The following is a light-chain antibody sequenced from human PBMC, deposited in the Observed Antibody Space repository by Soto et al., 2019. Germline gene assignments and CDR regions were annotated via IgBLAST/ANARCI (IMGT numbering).Light chain of an antibody. CDR1: SSDVGGYNY. V-gene: IGLV2-14*01. Sequence: QSVLTQPASVSGSPGQSTTISCTGTSSDVGGYNYVSWYQQPPGKAPKLMIYDVSNRPSGVSNRFSGSKSGNTASLTISGLQAEDEADYYCSSYTSSSALVFGTGTKLTVL. J-gene: IGLJ1*01. CDR2: DVS. CDR3: SSYTSSSALV.